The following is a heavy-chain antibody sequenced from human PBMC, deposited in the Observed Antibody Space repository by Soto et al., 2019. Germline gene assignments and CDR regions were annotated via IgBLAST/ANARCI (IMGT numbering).Heavy chain of an antibody. J-gene: IGHJ4*02. CDR3: ARLLGYSYLYQEFFDY. CDR1: GYNFNTYW. V-gene: IGHV5-51*01. Sequence: GESLKISCTGSGYNFNTYWIGWVRQMPGKGLEWMGIIYPGDFDTRYSQSFQGHVTMSVDKSINTAYVQWSSLETSDTAMYYCARLLGYSYLYQEFFDYWGQGTAVTVSS. D-gene: IGHD5-18*01. CDR2: IYPGDFDT.